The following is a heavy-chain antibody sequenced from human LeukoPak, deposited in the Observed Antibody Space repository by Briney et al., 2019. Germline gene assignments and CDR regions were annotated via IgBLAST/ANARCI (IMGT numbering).Heavy chain of an antibody. Sequence: PGGSLRLSCAASGFTFSSYGMHWVRQAPGKGLEWVAFIRYDGSNKYYADSVKGRFTISRDNSKNTIYLQMNSLRPEDTAVYYCAKGDGGSETYFYMDVWGKGTAVTVSS. V-gene: IGHV3-30*02. CDR3: AKGDGGSETYFYMDV. J-gene: IGHJ6*03. CDR2: IRYDGSNK. CDR1: GFTFSSYG. D-gene: IGHD5-12*01.